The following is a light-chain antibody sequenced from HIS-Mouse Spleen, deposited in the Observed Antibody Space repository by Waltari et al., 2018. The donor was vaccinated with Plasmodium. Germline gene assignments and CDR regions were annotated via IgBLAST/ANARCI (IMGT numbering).Light chain of an antibody. V-gene: IGLV3-1*01. CDR2: QDS. Sequence: SYELTQPPSVSVSPGQTASITCSGDKLGYKYACWYQQKPGQSPVLVIYQDSKRPSGSPEPFSGSNSGNTATLTISGTQAMDEADYYGQAWDSSTVVFGGGTKLTVL. CDR3: QAWDSSTVV. CDR1: KLGYKY. J-gene: IGLJ2*01.